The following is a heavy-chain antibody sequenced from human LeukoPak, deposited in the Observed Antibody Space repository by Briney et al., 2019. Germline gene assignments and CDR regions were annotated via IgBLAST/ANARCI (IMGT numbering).Heavy chain of an antibody. V-gene: IGHV4-31*01. CDR2: IYYSGST. CDR3: VGSGWLGELPDY. Sequence: PSETLSLTCTVSGGSISSGGYYWSWIRQHPGKGLEWIGYIYYSGSTYYNPSLKSQVTISVDTSKNQFSLKLSSVTAADTAVYYCVGSGWLGELPDYWGQGTLVTVSS. CDR1: GGSISSGGYY. D-gene: IGHD3-10*01. J-gene: IGHJ4*02.